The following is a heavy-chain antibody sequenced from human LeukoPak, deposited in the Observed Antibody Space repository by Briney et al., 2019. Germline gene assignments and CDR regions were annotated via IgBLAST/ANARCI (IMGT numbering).Heavy chain of an antibody. CDR2: ISSSGSTI. V-gene: IGHV3-11*01. Sequence: GGSLRLSCVASGFTFSDYYMSWIRQAPGKGLEWVSYISSSGSTIYYADSVKGRFTISRDNAKKSLYLQMKSLRAEDTAVYYCARAGGVEDHSSADYWGQGTLVTVSS. J-gene: IGHJ4*02. CDR3: ARAGGVEDHSSADY. D-gene: IGHD3-16*01. CDR1: GFTFSDYY.